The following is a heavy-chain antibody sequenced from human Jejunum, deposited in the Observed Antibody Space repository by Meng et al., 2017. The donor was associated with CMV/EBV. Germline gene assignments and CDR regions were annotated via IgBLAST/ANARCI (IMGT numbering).Heavy chain of an antibody. CDR2: IYSDGST. D-gene: IGHD4-23*01. CDR3: ARDSPRVGGNSLGHFDY. Sequence: TVSSNYMRRVRQAPGKGLEWVSVIYSDGSTYYADSVKGRFTISRDNSKNTLYLQMDSLRAEDTAVYYCARDSPRVGGNSLGHFDYWGQGTLVTVSS. J-gene: IGHJ4*02. V-gene: IGHV3-53*05. CDR1: TVSSNY.